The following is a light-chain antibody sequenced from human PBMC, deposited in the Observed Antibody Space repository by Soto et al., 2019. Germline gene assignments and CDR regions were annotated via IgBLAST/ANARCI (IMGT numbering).Light chain of an antibody. J-gene: IGKJ1*01. CDR1: QSVSNN. V-gene: IGKV3-11*01. CDR2: DAY. CDR3: KQRSNWPLT. Sequence: EIVMTQSPATLSVSPGERATLSCRASQSVSNNLAWYQQKPGQAPRLLIYDAYNRATGIQARFSGSGSGTDFTLTISSLEPEEFAVYYCKQRSNWPLTFGRGTKVDSK.